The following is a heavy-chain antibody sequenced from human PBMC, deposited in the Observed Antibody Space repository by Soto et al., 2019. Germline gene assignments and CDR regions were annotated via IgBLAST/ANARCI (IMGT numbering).Heavy chain of an antibody. Sequence: SLRLSCTASGFTFGDYTMTWVRQAPGKGLEWVGLIRRRALGGTTEYAASVRGRFTISRDDSKSIAYLQMNSLKTEDTAVYYCTXAHCSSTSCYKVYGMDVWGQGTTVTVSS. D-gene: IGHD2-2*02. CDR3: TXAHCSSTSCYKVYGMDV. V-gene: IGHV3-49*04. CDR2: IRRRALGGTT. CDR1: GFTFGDYT. J-gene: IGHJ6*02.